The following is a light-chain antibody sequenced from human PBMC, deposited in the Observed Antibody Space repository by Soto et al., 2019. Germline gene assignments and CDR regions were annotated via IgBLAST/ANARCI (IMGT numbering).Light chain of an antibody. CDR2: DAS. CDR1: QSVSSY. J-gene: IGKJ1*01. Sequence: EIVLTQSPATLSLSPGERATLSCRASQSVSSYLAWYQQKPGQAPRLLIYDASNRATGIPARFSGSGSGTDFTLTISSLEPEDFATYYCQQYNSYSLTFGQGTKVDIK. V-gene: IGKV3-11*01. CDR3: QQYNSYSLT.